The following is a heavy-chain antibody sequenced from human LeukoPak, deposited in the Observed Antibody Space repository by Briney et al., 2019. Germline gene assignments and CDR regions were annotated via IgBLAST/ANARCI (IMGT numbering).Heavy chain of an antibody. CDR3: ATSTLPWIQPGYYYMDV. D-gene: IGHD5-18*01. CDR1: GFTFRDYY. CDR2: ISHDGDTI. J-gene: IGHJ6*03. V-gene: IGHV3-11*01. Sequence: GGSLRLSCTVSGFTFRDYYMSWVRQAPGKGLEWVAYISHDGDTIYYGDSVEGRFTISRDNSKNTLYLQMNSLRAEDTAVYYCATSTLPWIQPGYYYMDVWGKGTTVTVSS.